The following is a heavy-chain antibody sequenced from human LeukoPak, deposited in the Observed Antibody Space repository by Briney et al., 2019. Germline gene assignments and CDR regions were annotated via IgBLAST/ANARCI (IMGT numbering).Heavy chain of an antibody. V-gene: IGHV4-4*02. CDR2: IYHDGTT. D-gene: IGHD2-15*01. Sequence: SETLSLTCAVSGDSINSSNWWSWVRQPPGKGLEWIGEIYHDGTTNYKPSLESRVTISIDKSKNHFSLSVTSVTAADTAVYYCARDRTPARYFDLWGRGTLITVSS. J-gene: IGHJ2*01. CDR3: ARDRTPARYFDL. CDR1: GDSINSSNW.